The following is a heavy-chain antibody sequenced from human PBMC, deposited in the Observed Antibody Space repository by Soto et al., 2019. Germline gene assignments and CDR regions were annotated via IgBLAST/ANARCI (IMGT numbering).Heavy chain of an antibody. V-gene: IGHV3-30*18. CDR3: AKDLYYSSGWQTPYYYYGMDV. CDR2: ISYDGSNK. J-gene: IGHJ6*02. Sequence: PGGSLRLSCAASGFTFSSYGMHWVRQAPGKGLEWVAVISYDGSNKYYADSVKGRFTISRDNSKNTLYLQMNSLRAEDTAVYYCAKDLYYSSGWQTPYYYYGMDVWGQGTTVTVS. CDR1: GFTFSSYG. D-gene: IGHD6-19*01.